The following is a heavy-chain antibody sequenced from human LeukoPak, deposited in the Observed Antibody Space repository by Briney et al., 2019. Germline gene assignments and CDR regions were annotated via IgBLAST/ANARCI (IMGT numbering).Heavy chain of an antibody. D-gene: IGHD3-22*01. CDR3: AGGTPPRRNYDTSGYYSYYFDY. V-gene: IGHV1-18*01. J-gene: IGHJ4*02. CDR2: ISAYNGYT. CDR1: GYTFSSFG. Sequence: GASVKVSCKASGYTFSSFGISWVRQAPGQGLEWMGWISAYNGYTNYAQKLQGRVTMTTDTSTSTAYMELKSLRSDDTAVFYCAGGTPPRRNYDTSGYYSYYFDYWGQGTLVTVSS.